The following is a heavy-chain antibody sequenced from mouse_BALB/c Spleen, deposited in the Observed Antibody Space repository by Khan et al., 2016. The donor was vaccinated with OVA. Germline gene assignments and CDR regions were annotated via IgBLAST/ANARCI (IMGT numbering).Heavy chain of an antibody. V-gene: IGHV1S29*02. J-gene: IGHJ3*01. CDR3: SRSGYGSFAY. CDR1: GSTFTDFN. D-gene: IGHD1-2*01. Sequence: VQLQQSGPDLVKPGASVRISCKTSGSTFTDFNLDWVKQSHGKSLEWIGYIFPNNGDTGYNQKFKTKATLTVDSSSSTAYMELRSLTSEDSAVXYCSRSGYGSFAYGGQETLVTVSA. CDR2: IFPNNGDT.